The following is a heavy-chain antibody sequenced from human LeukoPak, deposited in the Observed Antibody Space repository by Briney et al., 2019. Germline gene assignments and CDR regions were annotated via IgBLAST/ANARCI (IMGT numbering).Heavy chain of an antibody. Sequence: ASVKVSCTASGYTFTSYYMHWVRQAPGQGLEWMGIINPSGGSTSYAQKFQGRVTMTRDTSTSTVYMELSSLRSEDTAVYHCASLYYYDSSGPNALDIWGQGTMVTVSS. V-gene: IGHV1-46*01. CDR1: GYTFTSYY. D-gene: IGHD3-22*01. J-gene: IGHJ3*02. CDR2: INPSGGST. CDR3: ASLYYYDSSGPNALDI.